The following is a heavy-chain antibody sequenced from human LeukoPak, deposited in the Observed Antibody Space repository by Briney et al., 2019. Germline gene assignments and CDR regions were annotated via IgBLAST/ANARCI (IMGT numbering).Heavy chain of an antibody. J-gene: IGHJ3*02. CDR2: IWYDGSNK. V-gene: IGHV3-33*06. CDR3: AKDLRLGDDFWSGYTDAFDI. CDR1: GFTFSSYG. D-gene: IGHD3-3*01. Sequence: PGRSLRLSCAASGFTFSSYGMHWVRQAPGKGLEWVAVIWYDGSNKYYADSVKGRFTISRDNSKNTLYLQMNSLRVEDTAVYYCAKDLRLGDDFWSGYTDAFDIWGQGTMVTVSS.